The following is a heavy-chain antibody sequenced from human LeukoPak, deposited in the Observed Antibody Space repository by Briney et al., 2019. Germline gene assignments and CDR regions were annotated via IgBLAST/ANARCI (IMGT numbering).Heavy chain of an antibody. CDR3: SRGSGWLSVY. V-gene: IGHV3-49*03. J-gene: IGHJ4*02. CDR1: GFTFGGYL. CDR2: ISGGTT. D-gene: IGHD6-19*01. Sequence: GSLRLSCTASGFTFGGYLMSWFRQAPGKGLEWIGFISGGTTEYAASVKGRFTISRDDSTSIAYLQMNSLTTEDTAVYYCSRGSGWLSVYWGQGTLVTVSS.